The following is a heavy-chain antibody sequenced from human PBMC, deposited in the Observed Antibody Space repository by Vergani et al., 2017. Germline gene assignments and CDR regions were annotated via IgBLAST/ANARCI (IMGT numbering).Heavy chain of an antibody. CDR2: IYSTGST. D-gene: IGHD3-16*01. J-gene: IGHJ4*02. CDR1: GDSISSGVYY. V-gene: IGHV4-31*03. Sequence: QVQLQESGPGLVKPSQTLSLTCSVSGDSISSGVYYWNWIRQHPGKGLEWIWYIYSTGSTHHNPSLRRRINMSVDTSKNQFSLKLNSVTAADTAMYYCARIGGYDEGDAFRIGYFDSWGPGILVTVSS. CDR3: ARIGGYDEGDAFRIGYFDS.